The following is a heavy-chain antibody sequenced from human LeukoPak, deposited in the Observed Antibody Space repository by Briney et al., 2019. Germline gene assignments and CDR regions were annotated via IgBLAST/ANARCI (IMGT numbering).Heavy chain of an antibody. CDR3: ARVAVASDAFDI. Sequence: AASVKVSCKASGYTFTVYYMHWVRQAPGQGLEWMGWINPNSGGTNYAQKFQGRVTMTRDTSISTAYMELSRLRSDDTAVYYCARVAVASDAFDIWGQGTMVTVSS. CDR1: GYTFTVYY. J-gene: IGHJ3*02. V-gene: IGHV1-2*02. CDR2: INPNSGGT. D-gene: IGHD6-19*01.